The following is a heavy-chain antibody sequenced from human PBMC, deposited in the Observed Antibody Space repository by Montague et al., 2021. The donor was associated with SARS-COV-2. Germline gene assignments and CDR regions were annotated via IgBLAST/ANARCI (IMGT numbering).Heavy chain of an antibody. J-gene: IGHJ4*02. CDR3: SRGGGMIRGVVDF. CDR1: GFTFDDYG. CDR2: ISRSGDRT. Sequence: SLRLSCAASGFTFDDYGMSWVRQVPGKGLEWVSGISRSGDRTAYGDSVKGRFTISRDNAKNSLHLQMNSLRVEDTAFYHCSRGGGMIRGVVDFWGQGILVSVSS. V-gene: IGHV3-20*01. D-gene: IGHD3-10*01.